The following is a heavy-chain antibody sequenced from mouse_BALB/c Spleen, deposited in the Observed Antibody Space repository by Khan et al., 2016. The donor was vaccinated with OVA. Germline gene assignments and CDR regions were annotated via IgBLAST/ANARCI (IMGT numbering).Heavy chain of an antibody. CDR2: ITNSGST. J-gene: IGHJ4*01. D-gene: IGHD4-1*01. Sequence: EVQLQESGPGLVKPSQSLSLTCTVTGYSITRDYAWNWIRQFPGNKLEWMGYITNSGSTNYNPSLKSRISITRDTSKNQFFLQLHSVTTEDTATYYSASELGRYYAMDYWGQGTSVTVSA. CDR1: GYSITRDYA. V-gene: IGHV3-2*02. CDR3: ASELGRYYAMDY.